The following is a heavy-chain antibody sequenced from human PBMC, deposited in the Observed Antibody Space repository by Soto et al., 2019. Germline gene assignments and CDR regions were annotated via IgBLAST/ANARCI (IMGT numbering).Heavy chain of an antibody. CDR1: GYTFTSYD. J-gene: IGHJ4*02. D-gene: IGHD3-22*01. V-gene: IGHV1-8*01. Sequence: QVQLVQSGAEVKKPGASVKVSCKASGYTFTSYDINWVRQAPGQGLEWMGWLNPNSGNSGSAQKFQGRVTMTRDTSINTAYMELSSLRSEDTAVYFCARGQAYSDSSGYNDYWGQGTLVTVSP. CDR3: ARGQAYSDSSGYNDY. CDR2: LNPNSGNS.